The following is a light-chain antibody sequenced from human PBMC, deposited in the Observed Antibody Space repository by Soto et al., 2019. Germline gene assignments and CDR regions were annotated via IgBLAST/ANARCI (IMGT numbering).Light chain of an antibody. CDR2: AAS. J-gene: IGKJ1*01. V-gene: IGKV1-39*01. CDR1: QSISSY. CDR3: QQSYSTAWT. Sequence: DIQMSPSPSSLSASVGERITITCRASQSISSYLNWYQQKPGKAPKLLIYAASSLQSGVPSRFSGSGSGTDFTLTISSLQPEDFATYYCQQSYSTAWTFGQGTKVDIK.